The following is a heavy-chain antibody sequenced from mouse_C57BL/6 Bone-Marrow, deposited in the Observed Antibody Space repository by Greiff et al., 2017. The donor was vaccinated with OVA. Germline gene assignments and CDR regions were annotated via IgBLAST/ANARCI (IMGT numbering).Heavy chain of an antibody. V-gene: IGHV1-64*01. CDR2: IHPNSGST. Sequence: QVQLQQPGAELVKPGASVKLSCKASGYTFTSYWMNWVKQRPGQGLEWIGMIHPNSGSTNYNEKFKSKATLTVDKSSSTAYMQLSSLTSEDSAVYSCANFYYYGSSYDWCYFDDWGQGPTLTVSS. CDR3: ANFYYYGSSYDWCYFDD. D-gene: IGHD1-1*01. CDR1: GYTFTSYW. J-gene: IGHJ2*01.